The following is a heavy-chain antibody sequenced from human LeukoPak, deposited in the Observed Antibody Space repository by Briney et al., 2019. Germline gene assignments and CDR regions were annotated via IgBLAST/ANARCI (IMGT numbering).Heavy chain of an antibody. J-gene: IGHJ6*02. CDR3: ARLLSSWYGDYYCYYGMDV. V-gene: IGHV4-59*08. Sequence: PSETLSLTCTVSGGSISSYYWSWIRQPPGKGLEWIGYIYYSGSTNYNPSLKSRVTISVDTSKNQFSLKLSSVTAADTAVYYCARLLSSWYGDYYCYYGMDVWGQGTTVTVSS. CDR2: IYYSGST. CDR1: GGSISSYY. D-gene: IGHD6-13*01.